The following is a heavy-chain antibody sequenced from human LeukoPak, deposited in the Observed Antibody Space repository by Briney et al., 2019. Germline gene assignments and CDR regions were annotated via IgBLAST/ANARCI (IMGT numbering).Heavy chain of an antibody. CDR2: ISRSGDST. V-gene: IGHV3-23*01. CDR1: GFTFSTYA. CDR3: AIQAGGYYQPLDF. J-gene: IGHJ4*02. D-gene: IGHD3-22*01. Sequence: GGSLRLSCAASGFTFSTYAMSWVRQAPGKGLEWVSTISRSGDSTYYADSVRGRFTISRDISKSTLYLVMSSLRAEDTAVYYCAIQAGGYYQPLDFWGQGTLVTVSS.